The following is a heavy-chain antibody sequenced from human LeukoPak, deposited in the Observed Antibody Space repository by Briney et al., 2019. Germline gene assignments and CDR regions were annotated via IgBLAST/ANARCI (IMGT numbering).Heavy chain of an antibody. CDR3: ARGPTPGTHYYHYMDV. Sequence: SSVKVSCKASGGTFSSYAISWVRQAPGQGLEWMGRIIPIFGTANYAQKFQGRVTITTDESTSTAYMELSSLRSEDTAVYYCARGPTPGTHYYHYMDVWGKGTTVTVSS. V-gene: IGHV1-69*05. J-gene: IGHJ6*03. CDR1: GGTFSSYA. D-gene: IGHD2-2*01. CDR2: IIPIFGTA.